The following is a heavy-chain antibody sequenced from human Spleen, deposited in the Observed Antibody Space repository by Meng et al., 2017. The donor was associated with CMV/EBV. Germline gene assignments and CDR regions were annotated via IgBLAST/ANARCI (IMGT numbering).Heavy chain of an antibody. CDR3: ARNGGLQYFGGMDV. CDR1: GFTFITYA. V-gene: IGHV3-23*01. CDR2: FSGST. Sequence: GGSLRLSCAASGFTFITYAMSWVRQAPGKGLEWVSGFSGSTFYGDSVKGRFTISRDNSRNTLYLQMSSLRVEDTAVYYCARNGGLQYFGGMDVWGQGTTVTVSS. D-gene: IGHD4-11*01. J-gene: IGHJ6*02.